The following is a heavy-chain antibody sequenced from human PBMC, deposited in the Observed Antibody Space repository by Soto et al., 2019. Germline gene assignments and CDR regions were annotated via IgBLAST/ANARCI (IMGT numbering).Heavy chain of an antibody. J-gene: IGHJ4*02. CDR2: INAGNGNT. V-gene: IGHV1-3*01. Sequence: ASVKVSCKASGYTFTSYAMNWVRQAPGQRLEWMGWINAGNGNTKYAQKLQGRVTMTTDTSTSTAYMELRSLRSDDTAVYYCARDAAVGLFDYWGQGTLVTVSS. CDR1: GYTFTSYA. D-gene: IGHD1-26*01. CDR3: ARDAAVGLFDY.